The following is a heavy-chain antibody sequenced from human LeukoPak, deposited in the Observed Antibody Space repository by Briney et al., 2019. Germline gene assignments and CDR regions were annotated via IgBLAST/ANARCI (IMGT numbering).Heavy chain of an antibody. CDR2: IYYSGST. CDR3: ERTSQWLVQPFDC. CDR1: GGSISSSSYY. D-gene: IGHD6-19*01. V-gene: IGHV4-39*01. Sequence: SETLSLTCTVSGGSISSSSYYWGWIRQPPGKGLEWIGSIYYSGSTYYNPSLKSRVTISVDTSKNQFSLKLSSVTAADTAVYYCERTSQWLVQPFDCWGQGTLVTVSS. J-gene: IGHJ4*02.